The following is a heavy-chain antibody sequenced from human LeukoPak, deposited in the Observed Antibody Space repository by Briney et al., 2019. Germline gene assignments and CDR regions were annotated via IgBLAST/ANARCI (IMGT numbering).Heavy chain of an antibody. CDR1: GYTFTNYG. CDR2: ISAYSGHT. D-gene: IGHD1-26*01. Sequence: GASVKVSCKASGYTFTNYGISWVRQAPGQGPEWMGWISAYSGHTNYTQKLQGRVTMTTDTSTSTAYMELRSLISDDTAVYDCAREGGTFDFWGQGTLVTVSS. V-gene: IGHV1-18*01. CDR3: AREGGTFDF. J-gene: IGHJ4*02.